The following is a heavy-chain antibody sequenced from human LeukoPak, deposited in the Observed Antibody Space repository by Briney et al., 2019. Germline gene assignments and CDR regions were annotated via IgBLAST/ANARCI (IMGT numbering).Heavy chain of an antibody. V-gene: IGHV1-18*01. J-gene: IGHJ4*02. CDR2: ISAYNGNT. CDR3: ARDRVWFGELGGPAFFDY. CDR1: GYTFTSYG. Sequence: ASVKVSCKASGYTFTSYGISWVRQAPGQGLEWMGWISAYNGNTNYAQKLQGRVTMTTDTSTSTAYMELRSLRSDDTAVYYCARDRVWFGELGGPAFFDYWGQGTLVTVSS. D-gene: IGHD3-10*01.